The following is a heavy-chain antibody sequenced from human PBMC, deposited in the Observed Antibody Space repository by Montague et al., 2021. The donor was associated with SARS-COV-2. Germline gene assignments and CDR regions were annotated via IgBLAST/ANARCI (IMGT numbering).Heavy chain of an antibody. J-gene: IGHJ4*02. CDR2: IYYTGST. V-gene: IGHV4-61*01. CDR1: GGSVSSGSYY. CDR3: ARISGITSWYYDY. D-gene: IGHD1-14*01. Sequence: SETLSLTCTVSGGSVSSGSYYWSWIRQPPGKGLQSIGYIYYTGSTNYNPSHQSRVTISVDSSKNQFSVRLSSVTAADTAVYYCARISGITSWYYDYWGQGTLVTVSS.